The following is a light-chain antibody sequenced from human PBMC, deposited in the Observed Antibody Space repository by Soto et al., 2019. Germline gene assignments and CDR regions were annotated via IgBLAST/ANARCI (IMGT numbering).Light chain of an antibody. CDR1: SSDVGGYDY. CDR2: KAS. V-gene: IGLV2-14*01. CDR3: SSYTSGSTLYV. J-gene: IGLJ1*01. Sequence: ALTQPASVSGSPGQSITISCTGTSSDVGGYDYVSWYQQHPGKAPRLMIYKASNRPSGVSHRFSGSRSGNTASLTISGLQAEDEADYYCSSYTSGSTLYVFGTGPKVTVL.